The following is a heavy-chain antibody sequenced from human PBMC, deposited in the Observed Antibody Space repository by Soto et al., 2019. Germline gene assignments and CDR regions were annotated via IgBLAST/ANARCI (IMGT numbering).Heavy chain of an antibody. CDR2: INPSGGST. J-gene: IGHJ3*02. CDR3: ARVGVLGIAAAGHDAFDI. CDR1: GYTFTSYY. Sequence: ASVKVSCKASGYTFTSYYMHWVRQAPGQGLEWMGIINPSGGSTSYAQKFQGRVTMTRDTSTSTVYMELSSLRSEDTAVYYCARVGVLGIAAAGHDAFDIWGQGTMVTVSS. V-gene: IGHV1-46*03. D-gene: IGHD6-13*01.